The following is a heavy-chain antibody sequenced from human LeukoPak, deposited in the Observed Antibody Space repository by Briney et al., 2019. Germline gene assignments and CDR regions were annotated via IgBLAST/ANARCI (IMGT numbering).Heavy chain of an antibody. CDR1: GFTFSSYA. V-gene: IGHV3-23*01. D-gene: IGHD6-19*01. Sequence: GGSLRLSCAASGFTFSSYAMSWVRQAPGKGLEWVSAISGSGGSTYYADSVKGRFTISRDNSKNTLYLQMNSLRAEDTAVYYCAKDPDGSGWYLGWFDPWGQGTLVTVSS. CDR2: ISGSGGST. CDR3: AKDPDGSGWYLGWFDP. J-gene: IGHJ5*02.